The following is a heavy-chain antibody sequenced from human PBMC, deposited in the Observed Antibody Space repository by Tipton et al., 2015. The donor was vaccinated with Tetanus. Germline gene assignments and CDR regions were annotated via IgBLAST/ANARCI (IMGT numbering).Heavy chain of an antibody. CDR3: ARRGRSTVVSDYYGMDV. CDR1: GFTFSSYS. J-gene: IGHJ6*02. V-gene: IGHV3-21*01. D-gene: IGHD4-23*01. Sequence: SLRLSCAASGFTFSSYSMNWVRQAPGKGLEWVSSISSSSSYIYYADSVKGRFTISRDNAKNSLYLQMNSLRAEDTAVYYCARRGRSTVVSDYYGMDVWGQGTTVTVSS. CDR2: ISSSSSYI.